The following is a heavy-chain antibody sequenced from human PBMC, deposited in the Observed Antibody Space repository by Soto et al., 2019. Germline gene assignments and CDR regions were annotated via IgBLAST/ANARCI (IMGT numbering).Heavy chain of an antibody. CDR3: AKELFSSSRGGSCRPNWFDP. CDR2: ISYDGSNK. D-gene: IGHD6-6*01. CDR1: GFTFSSYG. Sequence: QVQLVESGGGVVQPGRSLRLSCAASGFTFSSYGMHWVRQAPGKGLEWVAVISYDGSNKYYADSVKVRFTISRDNAKNTLYLQMDSVRAEDSAVYYCAKELFSSSRGGSCRPNWFDPWVQGTLVTVSS. V-gene: IGHV3-30*18. J-gene: IGHJ5*02.